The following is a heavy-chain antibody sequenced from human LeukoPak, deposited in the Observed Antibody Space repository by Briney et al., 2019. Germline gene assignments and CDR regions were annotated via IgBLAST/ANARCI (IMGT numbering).Heavy chain of an antibody. CDR1: GGSFSGYY. J-gene: IGHJ4*02. Sequence: SETLSLTCAVYGGSFSGYYWSWIRQPPGKGLEWIGEINHSGSTNYNPSLKSRVTISVDTSKNQSSLKLSSVTAADTAVYYCASFVVVAAHFDYWGQGTLVTVSS. D-gene: IGHD2-15*01. CDR3: ASFVVVAAHFDY. V-gene: IGHV4-34*01. CDR2: INHSGST.